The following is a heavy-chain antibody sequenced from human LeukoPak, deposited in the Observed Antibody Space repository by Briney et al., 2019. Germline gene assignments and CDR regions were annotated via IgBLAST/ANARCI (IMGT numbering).Heavy chain of an antibody. D-gene: IGHD6-19*01. CDR3: AREVENTGYSSGWYRRWFDP. Sequence: PSETLSLTCTVSGYSISSGYYWGWIRQPPGKGLEWIGSIYHSGSTYYNPSLKSRVTISVDTSKNQFSLKLSSVTAADTAVYYCAREVENTGYSSGWYRRWFDPCGQGTLVTVSS. CDR2: IYHSGST. J-gene: IGHJ5*02. V-gene: IGHV4-38-2*02. CDR1: GYSISSGYY.